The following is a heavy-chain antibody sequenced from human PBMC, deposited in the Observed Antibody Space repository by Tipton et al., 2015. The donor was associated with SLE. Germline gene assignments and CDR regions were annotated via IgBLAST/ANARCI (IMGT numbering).Heavy chain of an antibody. CDR2: IYHSGST. V-gene: IGHV4-39*07. Sequence: TLSLTCTVSGGSISSSSYYWGWIRQPPGKGLEWIGSIYHSGSTYYNPSLKSLVTISVDTSKNQISLKLSSVTAADTAVYYCARYPESNYHWFGPWGQGTLVTVSS. CDR1: GGSISSSSYY. CDR3: ARYPESNYHWFGP. J-gene: IGHJ5*02. D-gene: IGHD4-11*01.